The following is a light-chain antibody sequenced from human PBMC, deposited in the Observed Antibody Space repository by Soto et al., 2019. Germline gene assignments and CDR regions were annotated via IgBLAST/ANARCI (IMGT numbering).Light chain of an antibody. Sequence: EIVMTQSPVTLSVSPGERATLSCRASQSVRSNLAWYQQKPGQAPSLLIYGASTRATGIPARFSDSGSGTEFTLTISSLQSEDFAVYYCQQYNNWPLTFGQGTKVDIK. CDR2: GAS. J-gene: IGKJ1*01. CDR1: QSVRSN. CDR3: QQYNNWPLT. V-gene: IGKV3-15*01.